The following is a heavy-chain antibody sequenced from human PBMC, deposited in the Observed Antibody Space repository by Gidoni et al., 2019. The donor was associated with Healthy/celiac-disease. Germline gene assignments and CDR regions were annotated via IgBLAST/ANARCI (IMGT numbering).Heavy chain of an antibody. D-gene: IGHD3-10*01. CDR1: GGSISSYY. V-gene: IGHV4-59*01. Sequence: QVQLQESGPGLVKPSETLSLTCTVSGGSISSYYWSWIRQPPGKGLEWIGYIYYSGSTNYNPSLKSRVTISVDTSKNQFSLKLSSVTAADTAVYYCARAGSITMVRAYYFDYWGQGTLVTVSS. CDR2: IYYSGST. J-gene: IGHJ4*02. CDR3: ARAGSITMVRAYYFDY.